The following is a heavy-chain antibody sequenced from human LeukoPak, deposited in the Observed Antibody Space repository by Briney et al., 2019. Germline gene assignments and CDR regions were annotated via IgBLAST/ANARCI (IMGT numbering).Heavy chain of an antibody. D-gene: IGHD2-2*01. J-gene: IGHJ4*02. V-gene: IGHV3-48*03. CDR2: ISSSGTSI. CDR1: GFXFSSYE. CDR3: ARRYCSSTSCLIDY. Sequence: GGSLRLSCAASGFXFSSYEINWVRQAPGKGLEWVSYISSSGTSIYYADSVKGRFTISRDNAKNSLYLQMNSLRADDTAVYYCARRYCSSTSCLIDYWGQGTLVTVSS.